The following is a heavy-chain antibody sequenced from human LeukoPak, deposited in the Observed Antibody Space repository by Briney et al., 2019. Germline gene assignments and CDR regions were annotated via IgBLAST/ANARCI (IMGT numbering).Heavy chain of an antibody. J-gene: IGHJ4*02. Sequence: SETLSLTCAVSGYSISSGYYWGWIRQPPGKGLEWIGSIYHSGSTYYNPSLKSRATISVDTSKNQFSLKLSSVTAADTAVYYCARGGPGSHFDYWGQGTLVTVSS. CDR1: GYSISSGYY. V-gene: IGHV4-38-2*01. D-gene: IGHD3-10*01. CDR2: IYHSGST. CDR3: ARGGPGSHFDY.